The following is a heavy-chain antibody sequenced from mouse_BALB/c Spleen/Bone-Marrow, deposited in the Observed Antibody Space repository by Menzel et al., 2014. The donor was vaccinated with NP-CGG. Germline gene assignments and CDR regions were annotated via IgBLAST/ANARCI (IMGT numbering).Heavy chain of an antibody. Sequence: VQLQQSGPGLVKPSQTVSLTCTVTGISITTGNYRWSWIRQFPGNKLEWIGYIYYSGTITYNPSLTSRTTITRDTSKNQFFLEMNSLTAEDTATYYCALGSWFAYWGQGTLVTVSA. J-gene: IGHJ3*01. CDR3: ALGSWFAY. V-gene: IGHV3-5*02. CDR2: IYYSGTI. CDR1: GISITTGNYR.